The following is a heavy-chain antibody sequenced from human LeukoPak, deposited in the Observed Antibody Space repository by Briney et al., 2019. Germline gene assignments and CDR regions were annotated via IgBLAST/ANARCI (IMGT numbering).Heavy chain of an antibody. J-gene: IGHJ3*02. CDR1: GGSISSYY. CDR3: ARDPPPWGGNSLAFDI. Sequence: PSETLSLTCTVSGGSISSYYWSWIRQPPGKGLEWIGYIYYSGSTNYNPSLKSRVTISVDTSKNQFSLKLSSVTAADTAVYYCARDPPPWGGNSLAFDIWGQGTMVTVSS. V-gene: IGHV4-59*12. CDR2: IYYSGST. D-gene: IGHD4-23*01.